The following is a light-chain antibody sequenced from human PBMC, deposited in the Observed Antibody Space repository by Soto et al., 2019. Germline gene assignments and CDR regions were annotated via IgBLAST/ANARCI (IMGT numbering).Light chain of an antibody. CDR1: SSDVGGYIY. CDR3: SSYTSSRTVV. J-gene: IGLJ2*01. V-gene: IGLV2-14*01. CDR2: EVT. Sequence: QSVLTQPASVSGSPGQSITISCTGTSSDVGGYIYVSWYQQYPGKAPKLMIYEVTNRPSGVSNRFSGSKSDNTASLTISGLQAEDEADYYCSSYTSSRTVVFGGGTKLTVL.